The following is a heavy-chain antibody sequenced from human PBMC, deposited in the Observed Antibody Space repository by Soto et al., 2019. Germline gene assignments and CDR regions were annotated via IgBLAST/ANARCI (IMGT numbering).Heavy chain of an antibody. J-gene: IGHJ3*02. CDR3: ARDRVTMVRGVNAFDI. D-gene: IGHD3-10*01. Sequence: RLSCAASGFTFSSYSMNWVRQAPGKGLEWVSSISSSSSYIYYADSVKGRFTISRDNAKNSLYLQMNSLRAEDTAVYYCARDRVTMVRGVNAFDIWGQGTMVTVSS. CDR1: GFTFSSYS. CDR2: ISSSSSYI. V-gene: IGHV3-21*01.